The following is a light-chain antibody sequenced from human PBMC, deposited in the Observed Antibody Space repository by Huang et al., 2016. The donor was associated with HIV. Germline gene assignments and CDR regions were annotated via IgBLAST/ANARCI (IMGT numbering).Light chain of an antibody. CDR2: GAS. CDR1: QSVSSN. V-gene: IGKV3-15*01. CDR3: QQYNNWPKVFT. J-gene: IGKJ3*01. Sequence: EIVMTQSPATLSVSPGERATPSCRASQSVSSNLAWYQQNPGQAPRRPIYGASTRATGIPARLSGSGSGTEFTLTISSLQSEDFAVYYCQQYNNWPKVFTFGPGTKVDIK.